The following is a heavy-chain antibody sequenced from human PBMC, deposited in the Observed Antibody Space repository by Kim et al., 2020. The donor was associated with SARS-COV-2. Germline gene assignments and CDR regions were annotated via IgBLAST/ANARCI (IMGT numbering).Heavy chain of an antibody. J-gene: IGHJ6*02. CDR2: IMSSSSYI. Sequence: GGSLRLSCAASGFTFSSYSMNWVRQAPGKGLEWVSSIMSSSSYIYYSDSVKGRFTISRDNAKNSLYLQMNSLRAEDTAVYYCARAVRRRGSCYINYYYGMDVWGPGTTVTVSS. D-gene: IGHD6-13*01. CDR3: ARAVRRRGSCYINYYYGMDV. CDR1: GFTFSSYS. V-gene: IGHV3-21*01.